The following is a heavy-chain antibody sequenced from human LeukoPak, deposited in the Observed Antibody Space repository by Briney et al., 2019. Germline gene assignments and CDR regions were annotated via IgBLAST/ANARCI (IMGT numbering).Heavy chain of an antibody. D-gene: IGHD2-2*01. J-gene: IGHJ4*02. CDR3: ARPQQGGTTRSHGLDV. Sequence: GGSLRLSCAASGFTFSNSWMQWVRQVPGKGLVWVSRINTDGTSTSYADSVRGRFIISRDNAKNTLYLQMNSLRAEDTAVYYCARPQQGGTTRSHGLDVWGQGTLVTVSS. V-gene: IGHV3-74*01. CDR2: INTDGTST. CDR1: GFTFSNSW.